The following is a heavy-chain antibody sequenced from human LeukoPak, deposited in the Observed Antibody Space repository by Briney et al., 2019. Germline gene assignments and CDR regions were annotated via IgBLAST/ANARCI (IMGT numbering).Heavy chain of an antibody. CDR3: AKDPNYDSSGYPLYFDY. J-gene: IGHJ4*02. Sequence: GGSLRLSCAASGITFSTYAMSWVRQAPGKGLEWVSAISGSGYSTYYADSVKSRFTISRDNPKNTLHLQMNSLRAEDTAVYYCAKDPNYDSSGYPLYFDYWGQGTLVTVSS. CDR2: ISGSGYST. D-gene: IGHD3-22*01. V-gene: IGHV3-23*01. CDR1: GITFSTYA.